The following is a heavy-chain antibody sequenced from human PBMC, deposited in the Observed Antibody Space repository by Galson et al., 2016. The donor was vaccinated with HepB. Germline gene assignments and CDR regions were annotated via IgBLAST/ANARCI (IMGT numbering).Heavy chain of an antibody. CDR3: AREGSVVKPTDPVSAFDF. J-gene: IGHJ3*01. V-gene: IGHV3-21*01. Sequence: SLRLSCAASGFTFKTYTMNWVRQAPGKAPEWVSSISSSKTYIYYADSVRGRFTVSRDNAKDSLYLQMYSLRAEDTATYYCAREGSVVKPTDPVSAFDFWGEGGVVTASS. CDR1: GFTFKTYT. D-gene: IGHD1-1*01. CDR2: ISSSKTYI.